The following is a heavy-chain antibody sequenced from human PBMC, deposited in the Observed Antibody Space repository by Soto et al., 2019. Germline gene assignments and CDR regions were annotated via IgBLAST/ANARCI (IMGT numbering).Heavy chain of an antibody. CDR1: GFTFRSYG. D-gene: IGHD1-26*01. CDR2: ISYDGSSK. V-gene: IGHV3-30*18. J-gene: IGHJ6*02. CDR3: AKERKGGYYHVYYGMDV. Sequence: QVQLVESGGGVVQPGRSLRLSCAVSGFTFRSYGMHWVRQAPGKGLEWVAVISYDGSSKYYADSVKGRFTISRDNSKNTLYLQMNSLRAEDTAVYYCAKERKGGYYHVYYGMDVWGQGTTVTVSS.